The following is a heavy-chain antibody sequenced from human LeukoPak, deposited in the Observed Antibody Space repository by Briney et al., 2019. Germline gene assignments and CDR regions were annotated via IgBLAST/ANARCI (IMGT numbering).Heavy chain of an antibody. V-gene: IGHV1-46*01. J-gene: IGHJ4*02. CDR1: GYVFTTYF. D-gene: IGHD3-16*01. CDR3: VREKDGGDFDY. CDR2: INPGDGGT. Sequence: VASVKVSCTASGYVFTTYFIHWVRQAPGQGLEWMGRINPGDGGTHFARKFQDRVTMTRDTSTSTVDMELSGVRSEDSALYHCVREKDGGDFDYWGPGTLVTVSS.